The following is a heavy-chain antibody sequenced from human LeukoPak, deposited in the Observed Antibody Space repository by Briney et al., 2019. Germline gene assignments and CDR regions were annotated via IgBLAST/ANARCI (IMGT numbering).Heavy chain of an antibody. Sequence: ASETLSLTCTVSGGSISSYYWSWLRQPAGKGLEWIGRIYTSGSTNYHPSLKSRVTISVDKSKNQFSLKLSSVTAADTAVYYCARHPTYYDFWSGLGWFDPWGQGTLVTVSS. CDR3: ARHPTYYDFWSGLGWFDP. CDR2: IYTSGST. J-gene: IGHJ5*02. V-gene: IGHV4-4*07. CDR1: GGSISSYY. D-gene: IGHD3-3*01.